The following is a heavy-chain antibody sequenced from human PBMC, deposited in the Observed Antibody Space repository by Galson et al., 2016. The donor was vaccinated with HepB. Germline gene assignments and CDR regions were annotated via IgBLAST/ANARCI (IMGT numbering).Heavy chain of an antibody. D-gene: IGHD2-21*01. V-gene: IGHV3-23*01. CDR3: VKEFVATGAVVGDY. CDR2: ISNSGGIT. Sequence: SLRLSCAASGFRFSDYIMSWVRQAPGKGLEWISAISNSGGITYYADSVKGRFTISRDNSKDTLYLQMNSLRVEDTALYYCVKEFVATGAVVGDYWGQGTLGRVSS. J-gene: IGHJ4*02. CDR1: GFRFSDYI.